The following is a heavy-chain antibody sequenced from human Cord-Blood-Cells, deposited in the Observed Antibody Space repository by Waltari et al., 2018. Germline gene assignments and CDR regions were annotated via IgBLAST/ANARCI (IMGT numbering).Heavy chain of an antibody. CDR1: GYSIRSGYY. D-gene: IGHD6-13*01. J-gene: IGHJ3*02. V-gene: IGHV4-38-2*01. CDR2: IYHSGST. CDR3: ARSRPYSSSFDAFDI. Sequence: QVQLQESGPGRVKPSETLSLTCAVSGYSIRSGYYWGWIRQPPGKGLEWNGSIYHSGSTYYNPSLKSRVTISVDTSKNQFSLKLSSVTAADTAVYYCARSRPYSSSFDAFDIWGQGTMVTVSS.